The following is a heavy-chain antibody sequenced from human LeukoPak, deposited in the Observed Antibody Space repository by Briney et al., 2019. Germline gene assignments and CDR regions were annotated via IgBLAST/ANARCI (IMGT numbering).Heavy chain of an antibody. V-gene: IGHV4-34*01. J-gene: IGHJ4*02. CDR1: GGSFSGYH. D-gene: IGHD6-19*01. Sequence: SETLSLTCAVYGGSFSGYHWSWIRQPPGKGLEWIGEINHSGSTNYNPSLKSRVTISVDTSKSQFSLKLSSVTAADTAVYYCARGRIAVAGTFDYWGQGTLVTVSS. CDR2: INHSGST. CDR3: ARGRIAVAGTFDY.